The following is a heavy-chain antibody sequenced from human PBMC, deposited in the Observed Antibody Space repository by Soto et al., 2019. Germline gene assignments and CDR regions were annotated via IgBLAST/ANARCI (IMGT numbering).Heavy chain of an antibody. CDR2: IYYSGST. Sequence: ASETLSLTCTVSGGSISSGGYYWSWIRQHPGKGLEWIGYIYYSGSTYYNPSLKSRVTISVDTSKNQFSLKLSSVTAADTAVYYGARLGMSDSGSWAQNYFDSWGQ. J-gene: IGHJ4*02. V-gene: IGHV4-31*03. CDR3: ARLGMSDSGSWAQNYFDS. CDR1: GGSISSGGYY. D-gene: IGHD3-10*01.